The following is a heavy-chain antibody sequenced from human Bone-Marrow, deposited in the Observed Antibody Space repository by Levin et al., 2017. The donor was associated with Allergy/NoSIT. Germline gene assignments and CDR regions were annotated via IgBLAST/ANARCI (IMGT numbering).Heavy chain of an antibody. Sequence: GGSLRLSCKDSGYTFSSFWIAWVRQVPGRGPEWVGSIFPGDSDTRYSPTFQGHVTISADKSTNTAYLQWSSLKAPDTAIYYCAGLGYCSGGICPFASSNYFMDVWGKGTPVTVSS. V-gene: IGHV5-51*01. CDR3: AGLGYCSGGICPFASSNYFMDV. J-gene: IGHJ6*03. CDR1: GYTFSSFW. D-gene: IGHD2-15*01. CDR2: IFPGDSDT.